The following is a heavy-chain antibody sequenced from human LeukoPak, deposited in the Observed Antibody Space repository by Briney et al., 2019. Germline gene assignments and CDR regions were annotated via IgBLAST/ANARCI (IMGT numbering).Heavy chain of an antibody. Sequence: KSSETLSLTCTVSGGSISSGSYYWSWIRQPPGKGLEWIGYIYYSGSTNYNPSLKSRVTISVDTSKNQFSLKLSSVTAADTAVYYCARARGVTGYYNYYYYYYMDVWGKGTTVTISS. V-gene: IGHV4-61*01. J-gene: IGHJ6*03. CDR3: ARARGVTGYYNYYYYYYMDV. D-gene: IGHD3-9*01. CDR2: IYYSGST. CDR1: GGSISSGSYY.